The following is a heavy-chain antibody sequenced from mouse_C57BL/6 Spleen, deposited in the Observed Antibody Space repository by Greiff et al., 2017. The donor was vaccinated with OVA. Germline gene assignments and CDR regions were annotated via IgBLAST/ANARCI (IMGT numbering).Heavy chain of an antibody. CDR3: ARPGYGNFYYAMDY. V-gene: IGHV5-17*01. D-gene: IGHD2-10*02. CDR2: ISSGSSTI. Sequence: EVQLQQSGGGLVKPGGSLKLSCAASGFTFSDYGMHWVRQAPEKGLEWVAYISSGSSTIYYADTVKGRFTISRDNAKNTLFLQMTSLRSEDTAMYYCARPGYGNFYYAMDYWGQGTSVTVSS. J-gene: IGHJ4*01. CDR1: GFTFSDYG.